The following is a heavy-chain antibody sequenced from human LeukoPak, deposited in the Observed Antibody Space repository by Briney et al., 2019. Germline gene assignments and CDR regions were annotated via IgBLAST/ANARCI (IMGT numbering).Heavy chain of an antibody. J-gene: IGHJ4*02. CDR3: ARDIAAAGPLPFDY. CDR2: ISSSSSYI. V-gene: IGHV3-21*01. D-gene: IGHD6-13*01. Sequence: GGSLRLSCEASGFTFSSHSMNWVRQAPGKGLEWVSSISSSSSYIYYADSVKGRFTISRDNAKNSLYLQMNSLRAEDTAVYYCARDIAAAGPLPFDYWGQGTLVTVSS. CDR1: GFTFSSHS.